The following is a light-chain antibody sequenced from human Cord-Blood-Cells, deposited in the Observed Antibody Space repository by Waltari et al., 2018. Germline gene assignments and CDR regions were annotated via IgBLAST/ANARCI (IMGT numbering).Light chain of an antibody. CDR1: SLRSYY. CDR2: GKN. J-gene: IGLJ3*02. V-gene: IGLV3-19*01. CDR3: NSRDSSGNHLGV. Sequence: SSELTQDPAVSVALGQTVRITCHGDSLRSYYESWYQQKPGQAPVLVIYGKNNRPSGIPDRFSGSSSGNTASLTITGAQAEDEADYYCNSRDSSGNHLGVFGGGTKLTVL.